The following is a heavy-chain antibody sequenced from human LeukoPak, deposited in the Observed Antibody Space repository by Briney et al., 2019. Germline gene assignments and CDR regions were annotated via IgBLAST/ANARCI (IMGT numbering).Heavy chain of an antibody. J-gene: IGHJ3*02. Sequence: PGGSLRLSCAGYGFTFATYAMTWVRQAPGKGLEWVSTISGSGSLTYYADSVRGRFTISRDNSKNTLYLQMNSLRAEDTAVYYCATGLLDIVVVVAQRGGAFDIWGQGTMVTVSS. CDR2: ISGSGSLT. D-gene: IGHD2-15*01. CDR3: ATGLLDIVVVVAQRGGAFDI. V-gene: IGHV3-23*01. CDR1: GFTFATYA.